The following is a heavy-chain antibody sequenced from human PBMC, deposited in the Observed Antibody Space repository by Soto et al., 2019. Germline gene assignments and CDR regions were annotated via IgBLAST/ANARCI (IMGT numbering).Heavy chain of an antibody. CDR1: GFTFSGYS. CDR3: ARDHPSIAYYCYP. J-gene: IGHJ5*02. CDR2: ITSSSTYI. Sequence: EVQLLESGGGLVKPGGSLRLSCAASGFTFSGYSMNWVRQAPGKGLEWVSSITSSSTYIYYADSVEGRFTISRDNAKNSLYLQMHSLSAEDTAVYYWARDHPSIAYYCYPWGQGTRVTVSS. D-gene: IGHD1-26*01. V-gene: IGHV3-21*01.